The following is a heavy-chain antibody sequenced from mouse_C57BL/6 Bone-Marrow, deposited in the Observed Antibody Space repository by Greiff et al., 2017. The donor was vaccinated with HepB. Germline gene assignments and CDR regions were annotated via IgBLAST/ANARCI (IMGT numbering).Heavy chain of an antibody. CDR3: ARDRFDYYFDY. Sequence: EVQVVESGGDLVKPGGSLKLSCVASGFTFSTSGMSWVRQTPDKMLEWVATINTGGTYTYYLDSVKGRFTISKDTARSTLFLQMSSLKSEDTGIYYCARDRFDYYFDYWGQGTTLTVSS. CDR1: GFTFSTSG. V-gene: IGHV5-6*01. CDR2: INTGGTYT. J-gene: IGHJ2*01. D-gene: IGHD2-14*01.